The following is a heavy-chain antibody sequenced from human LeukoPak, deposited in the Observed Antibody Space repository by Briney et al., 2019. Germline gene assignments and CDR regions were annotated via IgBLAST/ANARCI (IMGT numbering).Heavy chain of an antibody. CDR3: ARVRYFGSGSTRYYYYMDV. J-gene: IGHJ6*03. CDR1: GESLSGYY. Sequence: SETLSLTCAVYGESLSGYYWSWIRQPPGKGLEWIGEINHSGSTNYNPSLKSRVTVSVDTSKNLFSLKVNSVTAADTAVYFCARVRYFGSGSTRYYYYMDVWGKGTTVTISS. D-gene: IGHD3-10*01. CDR2: INHSGST. V-gene: IGHV4-34*01.